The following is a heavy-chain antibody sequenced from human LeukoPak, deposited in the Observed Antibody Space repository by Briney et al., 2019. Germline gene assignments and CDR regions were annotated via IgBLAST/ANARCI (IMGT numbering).Heavy chain of an antibody. CDR3: ARDGYQLLYYYYYGMDV. CDR1: GFTFSSYW. V-gene: IGHV3-74*01. Sequence: SGGSLRLSCAASGFTFSSYWMHWVRQAPGKGLVWVSRINSDGSSTSYADSVKGRFTISRDNAKNTLYLQMHSLRAEDTAVYYCARDGYQLLYYYYYGMDVWGQGTTVTVSS. CDR2: INSDGSST. D-gene: IGHD2-2*01. J-gene: IGHJ6*02.